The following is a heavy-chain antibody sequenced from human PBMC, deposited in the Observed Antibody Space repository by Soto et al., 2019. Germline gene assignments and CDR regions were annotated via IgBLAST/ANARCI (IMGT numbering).Heavy chain of an antibody. D-gene: IGHD3-16*01. CDR2: IYYGENLNYDPSIGGT. Sequence: XETLPVPFTVSGGSISGSQWNWIRQPPGKGLEWIAYIYYGENLNYDPSIGGTNYNPSLKNRVAISVDTSNAQFSMRLTSVTAADTAIYYCPRGPPVQGAPHFEYWGQGTLVTGS. CDR1: GGSISGSQ. J-gene: IGHJ4*02. CDR3: PRGPPVQGAPHFEY. V-gene: IGHV4-59*01.